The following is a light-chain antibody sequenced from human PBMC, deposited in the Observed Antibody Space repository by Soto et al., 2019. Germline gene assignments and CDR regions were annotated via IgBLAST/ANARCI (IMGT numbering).Light chain of an antibody. V-gene: IGLV2-14*01. CDR2: EVS. CDR3: SSYTSRNTLV. CDR1: SSDVGAYNY. Sequence: QSALTQPASVSGSPGQSITSSCTGNSSDVGAYNYVSWYQQHPGKAPKLMIFEVSDRPSGVSNRFSGSKSGNTASLTISGLQAEDEADYYCSSYTSRNTLVFGGGTKLTVL. J-gene: IGLJ2*01.